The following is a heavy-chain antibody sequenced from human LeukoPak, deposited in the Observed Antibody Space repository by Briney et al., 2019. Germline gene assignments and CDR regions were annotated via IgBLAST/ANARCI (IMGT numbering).Heavy chain of an antibody. J-gene: IGHJ3*02. Sequence: KSGGSLRLSCVASGLIFSNDWMSWVRQTPEKGLEWVGRIKSKTDGGTIDYAAPVKGRFTISRDDSKNTLYLQMNSLKTEDTVVYYCGTGDAFDIWGQGTMVTVSS. V-gene: IGHV3-15*01. CDR1: GLIFSNDW. CDR2: IKSKTDGGTI. D-gene: IGHD1-1*01. CDR3: GTGDAFDI.